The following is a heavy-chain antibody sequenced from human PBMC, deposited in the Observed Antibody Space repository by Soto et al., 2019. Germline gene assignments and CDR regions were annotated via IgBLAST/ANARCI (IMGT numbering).Heavy chain of an antibody. V-gene: IGHV1-46*01. Sequence: ASVKVSCKASGYTFTSYYMHWVRQAPGQGLEWMGIINPSGGSTSYAQKFQGRVTTTRDTSTSTVYMELSSLRSGDTAVYYCARCVGTIVAVVAGLSTVGDYWGKGT. CDR3: ARCVGTIVAVVAGLSTVGDY. D-gene: IGHD2-15*01. CDR1: GYTFTSYY. J-gene: IGHJ4*02. CDR2: INPSGGST.